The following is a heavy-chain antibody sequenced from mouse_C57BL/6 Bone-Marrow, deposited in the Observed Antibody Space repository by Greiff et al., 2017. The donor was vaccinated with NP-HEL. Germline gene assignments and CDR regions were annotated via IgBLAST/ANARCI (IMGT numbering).Heavy chain of an antibody. Sequence: EVNVVESGGGLVQSGRSLRLSCATSGFTFSDFYMEWVRQAPGKGLEWIAASRNKANDYTTEYSASVKGRFIVSRDTSQSILYLQMNALRAEDTAIYYCARAPGSSNYFDYWGQGTTLTVSS. CDR2: SRNKANDYTT. V-gene: IGHV7-1*01. CDR1: GFTFSDFY. D-gene: IGHD1-1*01. J-gene: IGHJ2*01. CDR3: ARAPGSSNYFDY.